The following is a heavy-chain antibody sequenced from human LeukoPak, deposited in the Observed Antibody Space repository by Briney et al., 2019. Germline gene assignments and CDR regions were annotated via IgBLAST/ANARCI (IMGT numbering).Heavy chain of an antibody. D-gene: IGHD6-13*01. CDR2: IYTSGST. CDR3: ARVGGIAAAGTVDY. V-gene: IGHV4-61*02. CDR1: GGSISSGSYY. Sequence: SETLSLTCTVSGGSISSGSYYWSWIRQPAGRGLEWIGRIYTSGSTNYNPSLKSRVTISVDTSKNQFSLKLSSVTAADTAVYYCARVGGIAAAGTVDYWGQGTLVTVSS. J-gene: IGHJ4*02.